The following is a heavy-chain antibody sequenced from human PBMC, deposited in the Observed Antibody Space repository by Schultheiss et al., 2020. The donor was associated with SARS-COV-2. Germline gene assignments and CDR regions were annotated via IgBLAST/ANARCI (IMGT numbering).Heavy chain of an antibody. CDR1: GLTLKNYG. D-gene: IGHD4-23*01. V-gene: IGHV3-23*01. CDR2: ISGSGGST. J-gene: IGHJ3*02. Sequence: GGSLRLSCAASGLTLKNYGMSWVRQAPGKGLEWVSGISGSGGSTFYADSVKGRFIISRDDSKNTLHLQVTSLRAEDTAMYYCARVSDYGGNSPRAFDIWGQGTMVTVSS. CDR3: ARVSDYGGNSPRAFDI.